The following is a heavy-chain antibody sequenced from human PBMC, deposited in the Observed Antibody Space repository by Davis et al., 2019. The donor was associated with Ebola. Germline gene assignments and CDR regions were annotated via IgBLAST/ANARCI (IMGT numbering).Heavy chain of an antibody. CDR1: GFTFSSYW. CDR2: INQDGSDQ. CDR3: ARIPTVPWYFDL. V-gene: IGHV3-7*01. D-gene: IGHD2-21*01. Sequence: GGSLRLSCAASGFTFSSYWMIWVRHAPGKGLEWVANINQDGSDQYYMDSVKGRFTVSRDNAQNSLYLQMSSLRAEDTAVYYCARIPTVPWYFDLWGRGTLVTV. J-gene: IGHJ2*01.